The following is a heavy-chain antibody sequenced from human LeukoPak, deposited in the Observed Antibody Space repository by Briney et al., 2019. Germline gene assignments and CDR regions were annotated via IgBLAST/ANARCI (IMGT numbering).Heavy chain of an antibody. J-gene: IGHJ4*02. D-gene: IGHD1-26*01. CDR3: ARDPVGGSTIFDY. Sequence: SQTLSLTCAMSGDSVSSDSAAWNWIRQSPSRSREWLGRTYYRSKWYYDYALAVKSRITINPDTSKNQFSLQWNSVTPEDTAVYFCARDPVGGSTIFDYWGQGTLVTVSS. CDR2: TYYRSKWYY. CDR1: GDSVSSDSAA. V-gene: IGHV6-1*01.